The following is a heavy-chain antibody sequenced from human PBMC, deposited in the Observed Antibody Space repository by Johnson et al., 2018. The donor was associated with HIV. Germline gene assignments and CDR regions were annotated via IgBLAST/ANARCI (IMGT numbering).Heavy chain of an antibody. CDR3: ASCDSSGSDGAFDI. J-gene: IGHJ3*02. CDR2: IWYDGSEK. CDR1: GFTFSSYG. V-gene: IGHV3-33*03. D-gene: IGHD3-22*01. Sequence: QVQLMESGGGVVQPGRSLRLSCAASGFTFSSYGMHWVRQAPGKGLDWVAVIWYDGSEKYYVDSVKGRFTISRDNAKNSLFLQMNSLRAEDTAVYYCASCDSSGSDGAFDIWGQGTMVTVSS.